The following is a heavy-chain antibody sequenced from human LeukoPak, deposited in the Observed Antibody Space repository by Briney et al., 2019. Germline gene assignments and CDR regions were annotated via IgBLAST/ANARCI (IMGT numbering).Heavy chain of an antibody. V-gene: IGHV1-18*01. D-gene: IGHD4-17*01. J-gene: IGHJ4*02. Sequence: ASVKVSCKASGYTFTSYGISWVRQAPGQGLEWMGWISAYNGNTNYAQKLQGRVTMTTDTSTSTAYMELRSLRSDDTAVYYCARDYYGVARLRYFDYWGQGTLVTVSS. CDR1: GYTFTSYG. CDR2: ISAYNGNT. CDR3: ARDYYGVARLRYFDY.